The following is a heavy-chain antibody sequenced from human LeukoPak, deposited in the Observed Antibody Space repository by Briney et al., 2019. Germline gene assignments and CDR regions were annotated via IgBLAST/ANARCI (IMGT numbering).Heavy chain of an antibody. CDR3: ARVETEGSSWYGVHYFDY. V-gene: IGHV4-59*01. J-gene: IGHJ4*02. CDR1: GGSISSYY. D-gene: IGHD6-13*01. CDR2: IYYSGST. Sequence: PSETLSLTCTVSGGSISSYYWSWIRQPPGKGLEWIGYIYYSGSTNYNPSLKSRVTISVDTSKNQFSLKLSSVTAADTAVYYCARVETEGSSWYGVHYFDYWGQGTQVTVSS.